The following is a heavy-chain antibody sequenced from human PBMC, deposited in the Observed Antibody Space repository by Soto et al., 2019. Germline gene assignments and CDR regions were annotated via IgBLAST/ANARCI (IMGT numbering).Heavy chain of an antibody. V-gene: IGHV1-69*13. CDR2: IIPILGTT. CDR1: RDTFNSYA. Sequence: ASVKVSCKASRDTFNSYALTWVRQAPGQGLEWMGGIIPILGTTKYAQKFQGRVTMTADESTSTAYMELSSLRSEDRAVYFCAAGGRDGYIKWGQGTQVTVSS. CDR3: AAGGRDGYIK. D-gene: IGHD1-1*01. J-gene: IGHJ4*02.